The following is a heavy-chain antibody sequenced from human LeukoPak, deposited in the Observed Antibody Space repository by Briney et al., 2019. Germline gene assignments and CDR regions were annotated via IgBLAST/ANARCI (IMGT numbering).Heavy chain of an antibody. CDR2: ISSSGSTI. D-gene: IGHD3-10*02. J-gene: IGHJ6*04. V-gene: IGHV3-48*04. CDR1: GFSFSNAW. CDR3: AELGITMIGGV. Sequence: GGSLRLSCAASGFSFSNAWMTWVRQAPGKGLEWVSYISSSGSTIYYADSVKGRFTISRDNAKNSLYLQMNSLRAEDTAVYYCAELGITMIGGVWGKGTTVTISS.